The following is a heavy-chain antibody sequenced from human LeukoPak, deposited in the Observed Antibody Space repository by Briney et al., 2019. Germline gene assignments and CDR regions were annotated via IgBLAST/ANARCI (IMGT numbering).Heavy chain of an antibody. CDR1: GYTFTSYY. CDR3: ARDGGGYTDDY. Sequence: VASVKVSCKASGYTFTSYYMHWVRQAPGQGLEWMGWVNPNSGGTNYAQKFQGRVTMTRDTSISTVYMELSRLRSDDTAVYYCARDGGGYTDDYWGQGTLVTVSS. J-gene: IGHJ4*02. V-gene: IGHV1-2*02. D-gene: IGHD5-12*01. CDR2: VNPNSGGT.